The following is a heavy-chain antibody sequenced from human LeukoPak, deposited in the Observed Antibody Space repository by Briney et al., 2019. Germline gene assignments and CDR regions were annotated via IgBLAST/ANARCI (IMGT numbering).Heavy chain of an antibody. Sequence: GGSLRLSCAASGFSFSIHYMSWIRQAPGRGPEWVSYITSSGSNANYAHSVKGRFTMSRDNANNLLFLQMNSLRAEDTAVYYCATELPQAYGPTDYWGQGTLVTVSS. CDR2: ITSSGSNA. J-gene: IGHJ4*02. V-gene: IGHV3-11*01. CDR1: GFSFSIHY. CDR3: ATELPQAYGPTDY. D-gene: IGHD3-16*01.